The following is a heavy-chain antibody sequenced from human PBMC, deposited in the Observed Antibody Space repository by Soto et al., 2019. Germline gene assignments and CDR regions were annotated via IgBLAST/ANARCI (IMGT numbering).Heavy chain of an antibody. CDR1: GFTFSSYG. CDR2: ISYDGSNK. V-gene: IGHV3-30*18. D-gene: IGHD4-17*01. CDR3: AKDRHDYGDGIDY. J-gene: IGHJ4*02. Sequence: GGSLRLSCAASGFTFSSYGIHWVRQAPGKGLEWVAVISYDGSNKYYADSVKGRFTISRDNSKNTLYLQMNSLRAEDTAVYYCAKDRHDYGDGIDYWGQGTLVTVSS.